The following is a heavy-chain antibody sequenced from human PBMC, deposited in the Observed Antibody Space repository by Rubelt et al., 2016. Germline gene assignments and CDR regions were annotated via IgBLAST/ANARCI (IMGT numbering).Heavy chain of an antibody. CDR2: IWYDGSNK. J-gene: IGHJ3*02. CDR1: GFTFSSYG. V-gene: IGHV3-33*01. Sequence: QVQLVESGGGVVQPGRSLRLSCAASGFTFSSYGMHWVRQAPGKGLEWVAVIWYDGSNKYYADSVKGRFTISRDNSKNTLYLQMNSLRDEDTAVYYCARDFQWGYSSPGDAFDIWGQGTMVTVSS. CDR3: ARDFQWGYSSPGDAFDI. D-gene: IGHD6-13*01.